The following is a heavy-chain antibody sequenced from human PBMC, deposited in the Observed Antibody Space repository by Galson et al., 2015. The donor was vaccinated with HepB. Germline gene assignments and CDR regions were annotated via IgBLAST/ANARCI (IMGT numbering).Heavy chain of an antibody. V-gene: IGHV3-15*01. Sequence: SLRLSCAASGFTFSNAWMSWVRQAPGKGLEWVGRITSKTDGGTTGYAAHVKGRFTISRDDSKNTLYLQITSLKTEDTAVYYCTTEKSNWCDGGYCDYWGQGTLVTVSS. CDR1: GFTFSNAW. J-gene: IGHJ4*02. CDR2: ITSKTDGGTT. CDR3: TTEKSNWCDGGYCDY. D-gene: IGHD7-27*01.